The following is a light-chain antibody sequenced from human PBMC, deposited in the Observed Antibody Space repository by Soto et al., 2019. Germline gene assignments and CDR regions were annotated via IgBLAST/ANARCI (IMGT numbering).Light chain of an antibody. CDR2: CAS. CDR1: QTVGRNY. J-gene: IGKJ4*01. Sequence: EIVLTQSPGTLSLSPGERATLSCRASQTVGRNYLAWYQQKPGQTPRLLIHCASNRATGIPNRISGTGSGTDFTLIVSRLEPEDFAVSYCPQYAESPLTFSGGTKVEIK. V-gene: IGKV3-20*01. CDR3: PQYAESPLT.